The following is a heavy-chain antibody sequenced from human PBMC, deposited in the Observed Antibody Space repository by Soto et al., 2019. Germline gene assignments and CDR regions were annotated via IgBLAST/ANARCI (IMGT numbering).Heavy chain of an antibody. Sequence: QVQLVESGGGVVQPGRSLRLSCAASGFTFSDYGMHWVRQAPGKGLEWVAVISKDGNDKFYADSAKGRFTVSRDNSKNTVVLQMNGLRIDDTAVYYCAKDRWEFTRYFDYWGQGNLVIVSS. J-gene: IGHJ4*02. CDR1: GFTFSDYG. CDR3: AKDRWEFTRYFDY. V-gene: IGHV3-30*18. D-gene: IGHD1-26*01. CDR2: ISKDGNDK.